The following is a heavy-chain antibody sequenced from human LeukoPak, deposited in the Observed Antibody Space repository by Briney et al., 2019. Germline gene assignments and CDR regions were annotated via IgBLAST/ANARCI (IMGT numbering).Heavy chain of an antibody. CDR1: GFTFNNYT. V-gene: IGHV3-23*01. J-gene: IGHJ3*02. CDR3: AKTPGYDPVGAFDI. Sequence: GGSLRLSCAASGFTFNNYTMNWVRQAPGKGLEWVSAISGSGGSTYYADSVKGRFTISRDNSKNTLYLQMNSLRAEDTAVYYCAKTPGYDPVGAFDIWGQGTMVTVSS. CDR2: ISGSGGST. D-gene: IGHD5-12*01.